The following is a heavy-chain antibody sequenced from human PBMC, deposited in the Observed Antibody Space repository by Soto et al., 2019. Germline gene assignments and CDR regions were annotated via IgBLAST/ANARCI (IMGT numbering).Heavy chain of an antibody. CDR2: INHSGST. J-gene: IGHJ4*02. D-gene: IGHD6-13*01. V-gene: IGHV4-34*01. Sequence: SETLSLTCAVYGGSFSGYYWSWIRQPPGKGLEWIGEINHSGSTNYNPSLKSRVTISVDTSKNQFSLKLSSVTAADTAVYYCARLCSIAAAGTGNDYWGQGTLVTVSS. CDR1: GGSFSGYY. CDR3: ARLCSIAAAGTGNDY.